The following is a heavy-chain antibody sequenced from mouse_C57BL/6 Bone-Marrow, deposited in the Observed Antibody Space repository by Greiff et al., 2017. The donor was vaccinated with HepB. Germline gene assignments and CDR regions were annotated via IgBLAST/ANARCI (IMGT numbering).Heavy chain of an antibody. J-gene: IGHJ3*01. CDR3: ARKGAYYSNPWFAY. Sequence: VQLQQSGAELARPGASVKMSCKASGYTFTSYTMHWVKQRPGQGLEWIGYINPSSGYTKYNQRFKDKATLTADKSSSTAYMQLSSLTSEDSAVYYCARKGAYYSNPWFAYWGQGTLVTVSA. CDR1: GYTFTSYT. V-gene: IGHV1-4*01. CDR2: INPSSGYT. D-gene: IGHD2-5*01.